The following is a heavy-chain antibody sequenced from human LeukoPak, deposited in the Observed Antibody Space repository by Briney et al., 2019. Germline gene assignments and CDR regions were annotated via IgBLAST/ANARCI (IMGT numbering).Heavy chain of an antibody. V-gene: IGHV3-66*01. Sequence: PGGSLRLSCAASGFTVSSNYMSWVRQAPGKGLEWVAVIYSGGSTYYADSVKGRFTISGDNSKNTLYLQMNSLRAEDTAVYYCARARGYCSGGSCHSDYYYGMDVWGQGTTVTVSS. CDR3: ARARGYCSGGSCHSDYYYGMDV. J-gene: IGHJ6*02. CDR1: GFTVSSNY. D-gene: IGHD2-15*01. CDR2: IYSGGST.